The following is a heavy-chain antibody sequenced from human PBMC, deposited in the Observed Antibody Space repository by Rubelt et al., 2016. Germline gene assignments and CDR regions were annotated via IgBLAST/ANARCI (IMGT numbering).Heavy chain of an antibody. V-gene: IGHV3-21*01. Sequence: EVQLVESGGGLVKPGGSLRLSCAASGFTFSDFGMNWVRQAPGKGLEWVSSISARSSYTYYAESLKGRFTISRDNAKNSLFLQMNSLRAEDTALYYCARDFRAAAGNFDFWGQGILVTVSS. CDR2: ISARSSYT. D-gene: IGHD6-13*01. CDR1: GFTFSDFG. J-gene: IGHJ4*02. CDR3: ARDFRAAAGNFDF.